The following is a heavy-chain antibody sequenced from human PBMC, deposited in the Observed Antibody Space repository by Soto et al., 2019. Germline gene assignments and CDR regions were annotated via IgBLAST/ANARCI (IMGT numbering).Heavy chain of an antibody. D-gene: IGHD3-3*01. CDR1: GFNFSSYG. CDR3: ARRQKTDYGCWSGIDYYYYGMDV. Sequence: QVQLVESGGGVVQPGRSLRLSCAASGFNFSSYGMHWVRQAPGKGLEWVAVISYDGSNKYYADSVKGRFTISRDNSKNTGYLQKNSLRAEETAVYYCARRQKTDYGCWSGIDYYYYGMDVWGQGTTVTVSS. J-gene: IGHJ6*02. V-gene: IGHV3-33*01. CDR2: ISYDGSNK.